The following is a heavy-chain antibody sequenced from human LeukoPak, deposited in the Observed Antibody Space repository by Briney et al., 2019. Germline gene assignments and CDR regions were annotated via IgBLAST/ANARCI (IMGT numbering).Heavy chain of an antibody. CDR3: ARSWTTVVDNWYFDL. D-gene: IGHD4-23*01. Sequence: PSETLSLTCAVSGGSISSGGYSWSWIRQPPGKGLEWIGYIYHSGSTYYNPSLKSRVTISVDRSKNQFSLKLSSVTAADTAVYYCARSWTTVVDNWYFDLWGRGTLVTVSS. J-gene: IGHJ2*01. V-gene: IGHV4-30-2*01. CDR1: GGSISSGGYS. CDR2: IYHSGST.